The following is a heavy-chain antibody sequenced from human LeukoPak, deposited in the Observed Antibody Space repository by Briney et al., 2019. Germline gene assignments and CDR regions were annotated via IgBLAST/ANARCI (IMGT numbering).Heavy chain of an antibody. Sequence: GGSLRLSCAASGFTFSSYEMNWVRQAPGKGLEWVSYISSGSTIYDADSVKGRFTISRDNAKNSLYLQMNSLRAEDTAVYYCARESIAVAGAPFDYWSQGTLVTVSS. CDR3: ARESIAVAGAPFDY. CDR1: GFTFSSYE. J-gene: IGHJ4*02. V-gene: IGHV3-48*03. D-gene: IGHD6-19*01. CDR2: ISSGSTI.